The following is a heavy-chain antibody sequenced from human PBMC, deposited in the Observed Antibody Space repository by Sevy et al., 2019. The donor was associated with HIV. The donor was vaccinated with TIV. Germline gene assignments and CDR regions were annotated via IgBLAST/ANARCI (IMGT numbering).Heavy chain of an antibody. CDR2: IWYDGSSK. CDR3: ATNMVHAGAYDSYFNF. D-gene: IGHD3-10*01. Sequence: GGSLGLSCVASQFNFDTYAIHWVRQAPGKGLEWVAMIWYDGSSKDYVESVKGRFAISRDNSQNTAFLQMNSLRAEDTGVYYCATNMVHAGAYDSYFNFWGQGSLVTVSS. CDR1: QFNFDTYA. J-gene: IGHJ4*02. V-gene: IGHV3-33*01.